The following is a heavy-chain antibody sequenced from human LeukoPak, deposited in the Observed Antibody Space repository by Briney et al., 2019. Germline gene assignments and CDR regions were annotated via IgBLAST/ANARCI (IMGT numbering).Heavy chain of an antibody. D-gene: IGHD1-1*01. CDR2: MNPNSGNT. J-gene: IGHJ4*02. Sequence: ASVKVSCKASGYTFTSYDINWVRQAAEQGLEWMGWMNPNSGNTGYAQKFQGRVTMTRNTSISTAYMELSSLRSEDTAVYYCARGEDNWNHFDYWGQGTLVTVSS. CDR3: ARGEDNWNHFDY. CDR1: GYTFTSYD. V-gene: IGHV1-8*01.